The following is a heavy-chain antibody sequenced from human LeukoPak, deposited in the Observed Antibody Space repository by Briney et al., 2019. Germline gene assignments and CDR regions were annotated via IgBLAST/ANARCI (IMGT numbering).Heavy chain of an antibody. CDR1: GASISSSDW. V-gene: IGHV4-4*02. J-gene: IGHJ6*02. CDR3: ARAVHPQRVPVKDAYGLDV. CDR2: IYYTGSR. D-gene: IGHD2-8*02. Sequence: PSETLSLTCVVSGASISSSDWRSWVRQSPGKGLEWIGEIYYTGSRNYNPSLKSRVAMSVDTSKNQFSLELTSVTAADTAEYYCARAVHPQRVPVKDAYGLDVWGQGTTVTVSS.